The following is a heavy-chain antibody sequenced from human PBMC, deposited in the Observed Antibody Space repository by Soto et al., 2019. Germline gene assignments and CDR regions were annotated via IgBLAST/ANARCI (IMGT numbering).Heavy chain of an antibody. CDR3: ATDQTFSFNWFYP. CDR1: GFTFSSYG. D-gene: IGHD2-2*01. Sequence: QVQLVESGGGVVQPGRSLRLSCAASGFTFSSYGMHWVRQAPGKGLEWVAVISYDGSNKYYADFVKSRSTISRDNSKNPLYLQINTLEALDSAVYYCATDQTFSFNWFYPWCQGTLVTVSS. J-gene: IGHJ5*02. V-gene: IGHV3-30*03. CDR2: ISYDGSNK.